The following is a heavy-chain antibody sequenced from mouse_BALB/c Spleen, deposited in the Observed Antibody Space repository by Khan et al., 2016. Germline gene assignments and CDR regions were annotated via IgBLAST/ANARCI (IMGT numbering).Heavy chain of an antibody. V-gene: IGHV9-3*02. CDR3: ARTGDGPYDAMDY. CDR2: INSNTGEP. CDR1: GYTFTNYG. J-gene: IGHJ4*01. D-gene: IGHD2-13*01. Sequence: QIQLVQSGPELKKPGETVKISCKASGYTFTNYGMNWVKQAPGKGLKWMGWINSNTGEPTYAEEFKGRFAFSLETSASTAYLQIHNLKNEATASYGCARTGDGPYDAMDYWGQGTSVTVSS.